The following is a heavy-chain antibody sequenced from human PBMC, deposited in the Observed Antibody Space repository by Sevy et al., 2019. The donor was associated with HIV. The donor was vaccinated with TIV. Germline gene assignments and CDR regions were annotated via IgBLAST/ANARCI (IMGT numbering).Heavy chain of an antibody. D-gene: IGHD6-6*01. J-gene: IGHJ6*02. V-gene: IGHV3-7*01. Sequence: GGSLRLSCAASGFTFSSYWMSWVRQAPGKGLEWVANIKQDGSEKYYVDSVKGRFTISRDNAKNSLYLQMNSLRAEDTAGYYCAREKGSSSSLIYYYYYGMDVWGQGTTVTVSS. CDR2: IKQDGSEK. CDR1: GFTFSSYW. CDR3: AREKGSSSSLIYYYYYGMDV.